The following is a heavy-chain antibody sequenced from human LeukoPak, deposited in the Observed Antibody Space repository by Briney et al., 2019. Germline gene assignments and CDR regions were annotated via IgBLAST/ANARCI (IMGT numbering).Heavy chain of an antibody. CDR2: INHSGST. J-gene: IGHJ5*02. Sequence: PSETLSLTCAVYGGSFSGYYWSWIRQPPGKGLEWIGEINHSGSTNFNPSLKSRVTISVDTSKNQFSLKLSSVTAADTAVYYCARASYRFLEWLLDTNWFDPWGQGTLVTVSS. CDR1: GGSFSGYY. CDR3: ARASYRFLEWLLDTNWFDP. V-gene: IGHV4-34*01. D-gene: IGHD3-3*01.